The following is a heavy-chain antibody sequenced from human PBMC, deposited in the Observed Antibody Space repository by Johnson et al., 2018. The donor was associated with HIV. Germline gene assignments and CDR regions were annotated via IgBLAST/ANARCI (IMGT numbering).Heavy chain of an antibody. J-gene: IGHJ3*02. V-gene: IGHV3-30-3*01. CDR3: ARGRTVGSVFDI. CDR1: AFTFSSYA. Sequence: QVQLVESGGGVVQPGRSLRLSCVGSAFTFSSYAMHWVRQAPGKGLEWVAVISYDGSNKFYADSVKGRFTISRDNSKNTLSLQMNSLRAEDTAVYYCARGRTVGSVFDIWGQGTMVTVSS. CDR2: ISYDGSNK. D-gene: IGHD3-10*01.